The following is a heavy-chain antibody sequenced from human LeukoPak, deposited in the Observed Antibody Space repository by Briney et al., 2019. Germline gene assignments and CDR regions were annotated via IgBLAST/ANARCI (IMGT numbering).Heavy chain of an antibody. J-gene: IGHJ6*03. CDR3: ARANSGNWPYYYYYYMDV. Sequence: SETLSLTCTVSGGSISSYYWSWIRQPPGKGLEWIGYIYYSGSTNYKPSLKSRVTISVDTSKNQFSLKLSSVTAADTAVYYCARANSGNWPYYYYYYMDVWGKGTTVTVSS. D-gene: IGHD3-10*01. CDR1: GGSISSYY. V-gene: IGHV4-59*01. CDR2: IYYSGST.